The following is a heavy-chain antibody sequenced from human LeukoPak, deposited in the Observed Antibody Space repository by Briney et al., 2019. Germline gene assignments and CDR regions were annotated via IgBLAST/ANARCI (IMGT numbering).Heavy chain of an antibody. D-gene: IGHD6-19*01. CDR1: GGSFSGYY. J-gene: IGHJ5*02. CDR3: YRSDCFRGEETPT. Sequence: SETLSLTCAVYGGSFSGYYWSWIRQPPGKGLEWIGHIYYSGSPYYNTSLKSRVTISVDTPKNQFSLKLRAGTAAGTAVYYCYRSDCFRGEETPTWGQGTLVTVSS. V-gene: IGHV4-34*01. CDR2: IYYSGSP.